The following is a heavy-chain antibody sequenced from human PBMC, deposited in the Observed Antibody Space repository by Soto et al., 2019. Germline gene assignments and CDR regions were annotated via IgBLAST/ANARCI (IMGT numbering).Heavy chain of an antibody. CDR2: ISWNSGSI. Sequence: PGGSLRLSCAASGFTFDDYAMHWVRQAPGKGLEWVSGISWNSGSIGYADSVKGRFTISRDNAKNSLYLQMNSLRAEDTALYYCAKMSSTDSYDPVFFWGQGTLVTVSS. D-gene: IGHD2-2*01. V-gene: IGHV3-9*01. J-gene: IGHJ4*02. CDR1: GFTFDDYA. CDR3: AKMSSTDSYDPVFF.